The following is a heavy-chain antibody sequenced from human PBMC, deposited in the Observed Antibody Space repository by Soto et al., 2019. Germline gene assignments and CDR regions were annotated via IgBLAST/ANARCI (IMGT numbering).Heavy chain of an antibody. Sequence: EVQLVESGGGLVQPGGSLRLSCAASGFTLSRYDLHWVRQTTGQGLEWVSSIDSAGDTYYRGSVRGRFTVSRENAKNSLYLQMNRLRTGDTAVCYCARAALYCSGVTCYRACDYWGQGTLVTVSS. CDR2: IDSAGDT. V-gene: IGHV3-13*01. D-gene: IGHD2-15*01. J-gene: IGHJ4*02. CDR3: ARAALYCSGVTCYRACDY. CDR1: GFTLSRYD.